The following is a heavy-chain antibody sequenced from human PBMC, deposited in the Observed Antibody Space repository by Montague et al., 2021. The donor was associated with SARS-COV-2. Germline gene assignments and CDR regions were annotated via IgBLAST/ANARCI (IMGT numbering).Heavy chain of an antibody. CDR1: GGSISGDSYY. D-gene: IGHD7-27*01. J-gene: IGHJ2*01. CDR2: IDYTGST. CDR3: ARNRGWGSRGAGYIDL. V-gene: IGHV4-31*03. Sequence: TLSLTCTVSGGSISGDSYYWTWIRQHPGKGLEWIAYIDYTGSTYYNPSLQSRLRTSLDTSKNQFSPTLTSVTPADTAIYYCARNRGWGSRGAGYIDLWGRGTLVTVSS.